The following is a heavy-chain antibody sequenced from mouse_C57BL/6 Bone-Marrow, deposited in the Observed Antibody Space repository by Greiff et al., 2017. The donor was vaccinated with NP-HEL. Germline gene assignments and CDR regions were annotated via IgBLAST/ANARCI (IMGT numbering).Heavy chain of an antibody. V-gene: IGHV5-4*01. CDR2: ISDGGSYT. CDR3: ASNWVFAY. CDR1: GFTFSSYA. D-gene: IGHD4-1*01. J-gene: IGHJ3*01. Sequence: VQLKESGGGLVKPGGSLKLSCAASGFTFSSYAMSWVRQTPEKRLEWVATISDGGSYTYYPDNVKGRFTISRDNAKNNLYLQMSHLKSEDTAMYYCASNWVFAYWGQGTLVTVSA.